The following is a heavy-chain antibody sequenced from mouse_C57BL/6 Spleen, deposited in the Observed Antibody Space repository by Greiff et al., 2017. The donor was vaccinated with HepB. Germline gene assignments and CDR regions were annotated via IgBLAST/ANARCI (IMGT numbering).Heavy chain of an antibody. CDR3: ARGGRRSPAWFAY. V-gene: IGHV1-22*01. CDR2: INPNNGGT. CDR1: GYTFTDYN. J-gene: IGHJ3*01. D-gene: IGHD1-1*01. Sequence: VQLQQSGPELVKPGASVKMSCKASGYTFTDYNMHWVKQSHGKSLEWIGYINPNNGGTSYNQKFKGKATLTVNKSSSTAYMELRSLTSEDSAVYYCARGGRRSPAWFAYWGQGTLVTVSA.